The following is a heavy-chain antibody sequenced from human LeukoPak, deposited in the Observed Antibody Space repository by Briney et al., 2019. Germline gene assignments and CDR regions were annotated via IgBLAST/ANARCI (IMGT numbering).Heavy chain of an antibody. D-gene: IGHD6-19*01. J-gene: IGHJ3*02. CDR3: ARGASVVAGNDNAFDI. CDR2: ISTSSSYI. Sequence: GGSLRLSCAASGFSFSSYSMNWVRQAPGKGLEWVSSISTSSSYIYYADSVKGRFTISRDNAKKSLCLQMNSLRADDTAVYYCARGASVVAGNDNAFDIWGQGTMVTVSS. CDR1: GFSFSSYS. V-gene: IGHV3-21*01.